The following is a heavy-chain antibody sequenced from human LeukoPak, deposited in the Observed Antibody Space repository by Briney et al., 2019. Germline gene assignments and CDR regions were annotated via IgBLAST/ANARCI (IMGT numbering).Heavy chain of an antibody. J-gene: IGHJ4*02. V-gene: IGHV1-2*02. Sequence: ASVKVSCKTSRYTFTGYYMHWVRQAPGQGLEWMGWINPNSGGTNYAQKFQGRVTMTRDTSISTAYMELSRLRSDDTAVYYCARENYYGSGSYYWGQGTLVTVSS. CDR2: INPNSGGT. D-gene: IGHD3-10*01. CDR3: ARENYYGSGSYY. CDR1: RYTFTGYY.